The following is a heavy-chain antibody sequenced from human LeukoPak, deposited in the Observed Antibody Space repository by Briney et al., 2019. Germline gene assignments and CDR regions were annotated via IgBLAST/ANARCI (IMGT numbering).Heavy chain of an antibody. Sequence: PGKSLRLSCAASGFTFSSYGMHWVRQAPGKGLEWVAFIRYDGSNKYYADSVKGRFTISRDNSKNTLYLQMNSLRAEDTAVYYCAKDSKTYSGSYGVDYWGQRTLVTVSS. CDR1: GFTFSSYG. J-gene: IGHJ4*02. V-gene: IGHV3-30*02. CDR2: IRYDGSNK. D-gene: IGHD1-26*01. CDR3: AKDSKTYSGSYGVDY.